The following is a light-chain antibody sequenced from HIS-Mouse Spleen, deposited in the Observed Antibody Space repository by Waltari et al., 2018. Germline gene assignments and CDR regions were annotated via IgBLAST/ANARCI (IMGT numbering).Light chain of an antibody. CDR1: ALPKKY. CDR2: EDS. Sequence: SYELTQPPSVSVSPGQTARNTCSGDALPKKYAYRYQQKSGPAPVLVIYEDSKRPPGIPERFSGSSSGTMATLTISGAQVEDEADYYCYSTDSSGNHRVFGGGTKLTVL. CDR3: YSTDSSGNHRV. V-gene: IGLV3-10*01. J-gene: IGLJ2*01.